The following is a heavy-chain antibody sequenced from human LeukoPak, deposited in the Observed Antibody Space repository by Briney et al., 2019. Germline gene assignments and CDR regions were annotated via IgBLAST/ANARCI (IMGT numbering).Heavy chain of an antibody. Sequence: MSSETLSLTCAVYGGSFSGYYWSWIRQPPGKGLEWIGEINHSGSTNYNPSLKSRVTISVDTSKNQFSLKLSSVTAADTAVYYCARGYCSGGSCYSARYWGQGTLVTVSS. CDR1: GGSFSGYY. CDR2: INHSGST. J-gene: IGHJ4*02. D-gene: IGHD2-15*01. V-gene: IGHV4-34*01. CDR3: ARGYCSGGSCYSARY.